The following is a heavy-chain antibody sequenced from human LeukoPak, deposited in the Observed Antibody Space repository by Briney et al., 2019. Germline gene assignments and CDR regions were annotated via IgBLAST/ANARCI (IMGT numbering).Heavy chain of an antibody. CDR2: ISAYNGNT. D-gene: IGHD6-6*01. CDR3: ARIGTSSSVGVRHKVDY. J-gene: IGHJ4*02. CDR1: GYTFTSYG. Sequence: ASVKVSCKASGYTFTSYGISWVRQAPGQGLEWMGWISAYNGNTNYAQKLQGRVTMTTDTSTSTAYMELRSLRSDDTAVYYCARIGTSSSVGVRHKVDYWGQGTLVTVSS. V-gene: IGHV1-18*01.